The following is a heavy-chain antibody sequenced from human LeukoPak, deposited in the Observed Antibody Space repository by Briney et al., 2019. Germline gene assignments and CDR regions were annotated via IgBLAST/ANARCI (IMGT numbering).Heavy chain of an antibody. J-gene: IGHJ4*02. D-gene: IGHD3-3*01. CDR1: GFTFSSYA. V-gene: IGHV3-30-3*01. CDR3: ARGDFWSGYSIDY. Sequence: GRSLRLSCAASGFTFSSYAMHWVRQAPGKGVEWVAVISYDGSNKYYADSVKGRFTISRDNSKNTLYLQMNSLRAEDTAVYYCARGDFWSGYSIDYWGQGTLVTVSS. CDR2: ISYDGSNK.